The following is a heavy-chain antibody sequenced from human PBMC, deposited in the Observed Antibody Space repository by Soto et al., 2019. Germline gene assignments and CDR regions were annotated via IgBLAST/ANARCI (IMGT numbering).Heavy chain of an antibody. CDR1: GGSISSYY. D-gene: IGHD3-22*01. J-gene: IGHJ5*02. CDR3: ARGPITMSAFDP. V-gene: IGHV4-59*01. Sequence: SETLSLTCTVSGGSISSYYWSWIRQPPGKGLEWIVYIYYSGITNYNPSLKSRVTISVDTSKNQFSLKLSSVTAADTAVYYCARGPITMSAFDPWGQGTLVTISS. CDR2: IYYSGIT.